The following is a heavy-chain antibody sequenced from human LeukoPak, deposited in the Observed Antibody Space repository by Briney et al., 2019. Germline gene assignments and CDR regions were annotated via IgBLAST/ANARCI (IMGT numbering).Heavy chain of an antibody. Sequence: GGSLRLSCAASGITFSSYALHWVRQAPGKGLEWVAAISYDGNNENYADSVEGRLTISRDISKKMLYLQITSLRAEDTAVYYCAKGGPSYSSSWYLDYWGQGTLVTVSS. CDR1: GITFSSYA. CDR3: AKGGPSYSSSWYLDY. CDR2: ISYDGNNE. D-gene: IGHD6-13*01. V-gene: IGHV3-30*04. J-gene: IGHJ4*02.